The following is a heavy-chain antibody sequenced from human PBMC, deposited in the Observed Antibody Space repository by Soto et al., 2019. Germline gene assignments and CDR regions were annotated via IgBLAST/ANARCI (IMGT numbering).Heavy chain of an antibody. D-gene: IGHD2-15*01. CDR2: ISSSGEYI. CDR1: GFTFRNYG. CDR3: TSLLPDCSGASCYNWFDP. Sequence: RGSLRLSCAASGFTFRNYGMNWVRQAPGKGLEWISSISSSGEYIHYADSVSGRFTISRDNAKNSLSLQMNSLRAEDTSVYYCTSLLPDCSGASCYNWFDPWGQGTLVTVSS. J-gene: IGHJ5*02. V-gene: IGHV3-21*01.